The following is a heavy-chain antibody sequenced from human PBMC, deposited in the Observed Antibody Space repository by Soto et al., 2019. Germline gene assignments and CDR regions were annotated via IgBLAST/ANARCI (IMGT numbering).Heavy chain of an antibody. CDR2: IYYSGST. Sequence: QVQLQESGPGLVKPSQTLFLTCTVSGGSISSGGYYWSWIRQHPGKGLEWIGYIYYSGSTYYNPSLKSRVTISVDTSKNQFSLKLSSVTAADTAVYYCARDVGVRGVGWFDPWGQGTLVTVSS. CDR3: ARDVGVRGVGWFDP. CDR1: GGSISSGGYY. J-gene: IGHJ5*02. V-gene: IGHV4-31*03. D-gene: IGHD3-10*01.